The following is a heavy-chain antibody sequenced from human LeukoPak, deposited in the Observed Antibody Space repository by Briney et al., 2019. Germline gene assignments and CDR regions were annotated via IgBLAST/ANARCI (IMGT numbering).Heavy chain of an antibody. CDR1: GYTFTSYY. CDR2: INPSGGST. J-gene: IGHJ4*02. D-gene: IGHD4-23*01. CDR3: ARVHGGLDY. Sequence: ASVKISCKASGYTFTSYYLHWVRQAPGQGLEWMGIINPSGGSTSYAQKFQGRVTMIRDASTSTVYMVLSSLRSEDTAVYYCARVHGGLDYWGQGTLVTVSS. V-gene: IGHV1-46*01.